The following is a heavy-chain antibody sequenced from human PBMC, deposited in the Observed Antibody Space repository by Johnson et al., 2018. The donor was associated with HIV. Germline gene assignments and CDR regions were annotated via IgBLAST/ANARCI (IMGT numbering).Heavy chain of an antibody. J-gene: IGHJ3*02. V-gene: IGHV3-53*01. CDR2: IYSGSTI. CDR1: GFTVSSNY. CDR3: ARVHSGGAFDI. Sequence: VQLVESGGGLIQPGGSLRLSCAASGFTVSSNYMSWVRQAPGKGLEWVSVIYSGSTISSADSVKGRFTISRDNAKNTLYLQMNSLRAEDTAVYYCARVHSGGAFDIWGQGTMVTVSS.